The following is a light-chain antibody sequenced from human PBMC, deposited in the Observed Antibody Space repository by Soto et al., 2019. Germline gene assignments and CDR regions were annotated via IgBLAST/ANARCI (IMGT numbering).Light chain of an antibody. CDR3: QDYNTWPPGT. CDR2: GAS. Sequence: EIVMTQSPATLSVSPGERATLSCRASQSVGSSLAWYQQKPGQAPRFLMYGASTRATGVPARFSRSGSGTEFTLPISSMQSEDFAVYYCQDYNTWPPGTFGQGTKLEIK. J-gene: IGKJ2*02. V-gene: IGKV3-15*01. CDR1: QSVGSS.